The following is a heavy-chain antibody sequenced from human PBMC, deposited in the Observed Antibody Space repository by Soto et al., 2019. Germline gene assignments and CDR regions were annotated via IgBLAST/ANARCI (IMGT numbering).Heavy chain of an antibody. CDR2: ISSSSSTI. D-gene: IGHD3-16*01. J-gene: IGHJ6*02. CDR3: ARDGADDYYYYYGMDV. Sequence: EVQLVESGGGLVQPGGSLRLSCAASGFTFSSYSMNWVRQAPGKGLEWVSYISSSSSTIYYADSVKGRFTISRDNAKNSLYLHMNSLRAEDTAVYYCARDGADDYYYYYGMDVWGQGTTVTVSS. CDR1: GFTFSSYS. V-gene: IGHV3-48*01.